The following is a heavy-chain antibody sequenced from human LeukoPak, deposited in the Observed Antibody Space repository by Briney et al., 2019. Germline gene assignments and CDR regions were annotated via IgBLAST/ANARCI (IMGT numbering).Heavy chain of an antibody. Sequence: GGSLRLSCAASGFTFSSNAMSWVRQAPGKGLEWVSDISGSGGSTYYADPVKGRFTISRDNSKNTLYLQMNSLRAEDAAVYYCARDGPAVPGQSRAFDVWGQGTMVTVSS. J-gene: IGHJ3*01. V-gene: IGHV3-23*01. D-gene: IGHD3-10*01. CDR3: ARDGPAVPGQSRAFDV. CDR2: ISGSGGST. CDR1: GFTFSSNA.